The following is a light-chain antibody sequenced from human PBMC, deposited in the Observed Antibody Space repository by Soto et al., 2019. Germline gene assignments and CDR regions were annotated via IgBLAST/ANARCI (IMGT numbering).Light chain of an antibody. Sequence: QAVVTQSPSASASLGASVKLTCTLNSGHSGYAIAWHQQQPEKGPRFLMKVNNDGSHNKGDGIPDRFSGSSSGPERYLTISSLQSEDEADYYCQTWGTGSWVFGRDQADRP. CDR2: VNNDGSH. V-gene: IGLV4-69*01. CDR1: SGHSGYA. CDR3: QTWGTGSWV. J-gene: IGLJ3*02.